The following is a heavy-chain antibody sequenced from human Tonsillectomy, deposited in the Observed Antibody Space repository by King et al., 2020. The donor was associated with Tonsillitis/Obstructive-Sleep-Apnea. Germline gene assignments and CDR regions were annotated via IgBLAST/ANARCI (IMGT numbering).Heavy chain of an antibody. D-gene: IGHD3-22*01. CDR3: ARERIITMIVGYAFDI. CDR2: IIAYNGNT. J-gene: IGHJ3*02. CDR1: GYTFTSYG. V-gene: IGHV1-18*01. Sequence: QLVQSGAEVKKPGASVKVSCKASGYTFTSYGISWVRQAPGQGLEWMGWIIAYNGNTNYAQKLQGRVTMTTDTSTSTAYMELRSLRSDDTAVYYCARERIITMIVGYAFDIWGQGTMVTVSS.